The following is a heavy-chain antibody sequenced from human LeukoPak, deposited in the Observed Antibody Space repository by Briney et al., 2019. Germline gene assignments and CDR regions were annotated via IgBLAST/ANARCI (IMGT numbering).Heavy chain of an antibody. J-gene: IGHJ4*02. CDR3: ATPSYITMVRGVISLDY. D-gene: IGHD3-10*01. CDR2: FDPEDGET. V-gene: IGHV1-24*01. Sequence: WASVKVSRKVSGYTLTELSMHWERQAPGKGLEWMGGFDPEDGETIYAQKFQGRVTMTEDTSTDTAYMELSSLRSEDTAVYYCATPSYITMVRGVISLDYWGQGTLVTVSS. CDR1: GYTLTELS.